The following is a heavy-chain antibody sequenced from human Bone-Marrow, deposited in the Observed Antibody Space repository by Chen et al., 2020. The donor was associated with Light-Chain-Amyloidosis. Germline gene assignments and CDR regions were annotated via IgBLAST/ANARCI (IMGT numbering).Heavy chain of an antibody. CDR3: ARAGRYYYDSSGPYYFDY. CDR2: IYTSGST. D-gene: IGHD3-22*01. J-gene: IGHJ4*02. V-gene: IGHV4-4*07. CDR1: GGSISSYS. Sequence: QVQLQESGPGLVKPSETLSLTCTVSGGSISSYSWSWIRQPAGKGLEWIGRIYTSGSTNYNPSLKSRVTMSVDTSKNQFSLKLSSVTAADTAVYYCARAGRYYYDSSGPYYFDYWGQGTLVTVSS.